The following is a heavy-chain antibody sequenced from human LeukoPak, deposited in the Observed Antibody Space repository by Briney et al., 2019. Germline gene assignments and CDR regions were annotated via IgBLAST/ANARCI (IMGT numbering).Heavy chain of an antibody. D-gene: IGHD2-15*01. J-gene: IGHJ6*02. CDR3: ARDFPPGSGRYFYEGMDV. Sequence: SETLSLTCTVSGGSISDYYWSWIRQPAGKGLEWIGHIYSSGSTYYNPSLKSRVTMSVDMSKDQFSLKLSSVTAADTAVYYCARDFPPGSGRYFYEGMDVWGQGTTVTVSS. CDR2: IYSSGST. CDR1: GGSISDYY. V-gene: IGHV4-4*07.